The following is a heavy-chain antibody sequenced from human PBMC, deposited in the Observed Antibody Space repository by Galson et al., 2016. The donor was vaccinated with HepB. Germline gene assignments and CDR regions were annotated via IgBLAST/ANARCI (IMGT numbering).Heavy chain of an antibody. CDR3: ATPGGYGGTFYDYGMDV. CDR1: GFNFDNYA. CDR2: ISNRATTI. J-gene: IGHJ6*02. V-gene: IGHV3-48*04. Sequence: SLRLSCAASGFNFDNYAVHWVRQAPGKGLEWISFISNRATTIYYADSVKGRFTISRDNAKNSLYLQMNNLRAEDTAVYYCATPGGYGGTFYDYGMDVWGQGTTVTVSS. D-gene: IGHD4-23*01.